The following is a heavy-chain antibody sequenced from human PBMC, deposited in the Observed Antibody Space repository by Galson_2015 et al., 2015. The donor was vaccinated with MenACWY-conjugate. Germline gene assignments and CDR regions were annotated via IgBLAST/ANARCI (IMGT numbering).Heavy chain of an antibody. Sequence: LSLTCTVSGGSISSYYWSWIRQPPGKGLEWIGYIYYSGSTNYNPSLKSRVTISVDTSKNQFSLKLSSVTAADTAVYYCARGTSLGYCSSTSCYTTHPTFDYWGQGTLVTVSS. V-gene: IGHV4-59*01. D-gene: IGHD2-2*02. CDR2: IYYSGST. CDR3: ARGTSLGYCSSTSCYTTHPTFDY. CDR1: GGSISSYY. J-gene: IGHJ4*02.